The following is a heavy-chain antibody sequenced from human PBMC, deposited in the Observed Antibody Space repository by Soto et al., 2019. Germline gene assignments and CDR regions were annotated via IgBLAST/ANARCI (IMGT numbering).Heavy chain of an antibody. CDR2: VSPENKNA. CDR1: GYTFTEYD. D-gene: IGHD1-1*01. Sequence: GASVKVSCKTSGYTFTEYDFNWVRQAPGQGPEYMGWVSPENKNAGYAPQFRGRVSMTTDTTISTAYLEVTNLTYEDTAVYYCEVTTGYWGQGTMVTVSS. CDR3: EVTTGY. J-gene: IGHJ4*02. V-gene: IGHV1-8*01.